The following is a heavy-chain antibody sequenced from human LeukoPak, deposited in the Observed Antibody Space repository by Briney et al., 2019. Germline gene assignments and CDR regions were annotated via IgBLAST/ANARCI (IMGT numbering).Heavy chain of an antibody. D-gene: IGHD3-16*01. CDR2: INHSGST. V-gene: IGHV4-38-2*02. CDR1: GYSISSGYY. CDR3: GKQGWAGGVIGYWFAP. Sequence: SETLSLTCTVSGYSISSGYYWSWIRQPPGKGLEWIGEINHSGSTNYNPSLKSRVTISVDTSKNQFSLKLSSVTAADTAGYYCGKQGWAGGVIGYWFAPGGRGPWVTVSS. J-gene: IGHJ5*02.